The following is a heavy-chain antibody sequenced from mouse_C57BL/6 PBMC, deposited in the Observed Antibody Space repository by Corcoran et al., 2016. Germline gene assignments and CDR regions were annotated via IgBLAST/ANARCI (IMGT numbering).Heavy chain of an antibody. Sequence: EVQLQQSGPELVKPGASVKIPCKASGYTFTDYNMDWVKQSHGKSLEWIGDINPNNGGTIYNQKFKGKATLTVDKSSSTAYMELRSLTSEDTAVYYCARSGDGYHYDYAMDYWGQGTSVTVSS. V-gene: IGHV1-18*01. CDR1: GYTFTDYN. J-gene: IGHJ4*01. CDR3: ARSGDGYHYDYAMDY. D-gene: IGHD2-3*01. CDR2: INPNNGGT.